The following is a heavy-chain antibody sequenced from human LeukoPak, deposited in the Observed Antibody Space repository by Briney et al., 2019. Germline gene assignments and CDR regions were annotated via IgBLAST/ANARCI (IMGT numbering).Heavy chain of an antibody. CDR2: IKQDGSEK. V-gene: IGHV3-7*01. J-gene: IGHJ4*02. Sequence: PSETLSLTCAVYGGSFSGYYWSWVRQAPGKGLEWVASIKQDGSEKYYADSVKGRFTISRDSAKNSLYLHMNTLRAEDTAVYYCARDGGYCSRTSCYPYFDYWGQGTLVTVSS. CDR1: GGSFSGYY. D-gene: IGHD2-2*01. CDR3: ARDGGYCSRTSCYPYFDY.